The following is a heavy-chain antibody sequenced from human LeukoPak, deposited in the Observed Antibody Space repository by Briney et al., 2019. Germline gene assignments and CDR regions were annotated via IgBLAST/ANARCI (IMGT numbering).Heavy chain of an antibody. D-gene: IGHD6-19*01. V-gene: IGHV3-23*01. J-gene: IGHJ4*02. Sequence: GGSLRLSCAASGFTFSAYAMHWVRQAPGKGLEWVSAISASGGSTYYADSVKGRFTISRDNSKNTLYLQMNSLRAEDTAVYYCAKGLKQWLGYFDYWGQGTLVTVSS. CDR2: ISASGGST. CDR1: GFTFSAYA. CDR3: AKGLKQWLGYFDY.